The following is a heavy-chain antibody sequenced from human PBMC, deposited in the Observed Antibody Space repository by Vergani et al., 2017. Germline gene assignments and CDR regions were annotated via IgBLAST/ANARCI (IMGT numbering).Heavy chain of an antibody. Sequence: EVQLLESGGGLVQPGGSLRLSCAASGFTFSSYAMSWVRQAPGKGLEWVSAISGSGGSTYYADAVKGRFTISRDNSKNTLYLQMNSLRAEDTAVYYCAKDRGDYGGNSDSSLWGQGTLVTVSS. CDR3: AKDRGDYGGNSDSSL. CDR2: ISGSGGST. CDR1: GFTFSSYA. V-gene: IGHV3-23*01. D-gene: IGHD4-23*01. J-gene: IGHJ4*02.